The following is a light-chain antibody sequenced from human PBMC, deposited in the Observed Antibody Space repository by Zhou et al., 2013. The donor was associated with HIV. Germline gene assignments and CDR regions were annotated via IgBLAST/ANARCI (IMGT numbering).Light chain of an antibody. CDR3: QQYSTYPLT. J-gene: IGKJ4*01. CDR2: GAS. V-gene: IGKV1-9*01. Sequence: DIQMTQSPSSLSASVGDKVNITCRASQNISTHLNWYQQKPGKAPKVLIYGASSLQSGVPSRFSGSGSGTEFTLTISSLQPDDFATYYCQQYSTYPLTFGGGTKVEIK. CDR1: QNISTH.